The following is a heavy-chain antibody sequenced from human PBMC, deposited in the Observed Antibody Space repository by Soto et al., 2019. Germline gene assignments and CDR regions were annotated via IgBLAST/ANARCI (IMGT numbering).Heavy chain of an antibody. D-gene: IGHD6-19*01. CDR2: IGSDGTAI. CDR3: AKPGLTVAGTRYFDR. J-gene: IGHJ4*02. V-gene: IGHV3-23*05. Sequence: GGSLRLSCAASGFTFNTYAMSWVRQAPGKGLEWVSAIGSDGTAIQYAESVKGRFTISKDNSKDTLYLQINSLRAEDTAVYYCAKPGLTVAGTRYFDRWGQGTLVTVSS. CDR1: GFTFNTYA.